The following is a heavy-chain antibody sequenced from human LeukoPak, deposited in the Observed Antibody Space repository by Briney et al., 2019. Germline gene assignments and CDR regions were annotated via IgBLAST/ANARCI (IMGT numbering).Heavy chain of an antibody. CDR2: IYSSGST. D-gene: IGHD4-23*01. J-gene: IGHJ4*02. V-gene: IGHV3-53*01. CDR1: GFNVSNNY. Sequence: GGSLRLSCAASGFNVSNNYMTWVRQAPGKGLEWVSLIYSSGSTYYADSVKGRFTISRDNSKNTLYLQVNSLRAEDTAVYYCARRGDGGRSFDYWGQGTLVTVSS. CDR3: ARRGDGGRSFDY.